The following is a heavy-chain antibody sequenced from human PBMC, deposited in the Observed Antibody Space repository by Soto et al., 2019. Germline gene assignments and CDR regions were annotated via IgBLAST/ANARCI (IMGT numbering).Heavy chain of an antibody. CDR1: GFIVSSKY. D-gene: IGHD3-10*01. Sequence: GGSLRLSCAASGFIVSSKYMSWVRQAPGKGLEWVSVIYSGGNTYYADSVKGRFTISRDDSKDTVFLQMNSLRAEDTAVYYCARQNTFGEFDYWGQGTLVTVSS. J-gene: IGHJ4*02. V-gene: IGHV3-53*01. CDR3: ARQNTFGEFDY. CDR2: IYSGGNT.